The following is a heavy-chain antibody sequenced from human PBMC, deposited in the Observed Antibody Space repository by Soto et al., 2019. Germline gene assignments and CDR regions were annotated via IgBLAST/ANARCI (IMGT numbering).Heavy chain of an antibody. Sequence: QVQLQQWGAGLLKPSETLSLTCAVYGESFSGYYWSWIRQPPGKGLEWIGEINHSGSTNYNPSLKGRATISVDTSKNQFSLKLSSVTAADTAVYYCARSYGSSWYMTFDYWGQGTLVTVSS. CDR3: ARSYGSSWYMTFDY. D-gene: IGHD6-13*01. J-gene: IGHJ4*02. CDR1: GESFSGYY. CDR2: INHSGST. V-gene: IGHV4-34*01.